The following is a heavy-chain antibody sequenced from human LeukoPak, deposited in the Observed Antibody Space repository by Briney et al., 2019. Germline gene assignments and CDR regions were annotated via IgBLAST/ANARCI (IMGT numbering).Heavy chain of an antibody. CDR1: GFTFSNYD. D-gene: IGHD6-19*01. Sequence: GGSLRLSCAASGFTFSNYDMHWVRQVTGKGLDWVSTIGSAGDAYYPGSVKGRFTISRENAKKSLYLQMNGLRAGDTAVYYCASRIAVAGTWGQGTLVTVSS. CDR3: ASRIAVAGT. V-gene: IGHV3-13*01. J-gene: IGHJ5*02. CDR2: IGSAGDA.